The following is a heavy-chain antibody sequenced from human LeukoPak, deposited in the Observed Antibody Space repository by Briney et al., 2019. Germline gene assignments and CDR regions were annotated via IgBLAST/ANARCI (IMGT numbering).Heavy chain of an antibody. V-gene: IGHV1-69*04. CDR2: IIPILGIA. CDR3: ARTSYYYDSSGGGQPYYYYYYGMDV. Sequence: GASVKVSCKASGGTFSSYAISWVRQAPGQGLEGMGRIIPILGIANYAQKFQGRVTITADKSTSTAYMELSSLRSEDTAVYYCARTSYYYDSSGGGQPYYYYYYGMDVWGQGTTVTVSS. CDR1: GGTFSSYA. J-gene: IGHJ6*02. D-gene: IGHD3-22*01.